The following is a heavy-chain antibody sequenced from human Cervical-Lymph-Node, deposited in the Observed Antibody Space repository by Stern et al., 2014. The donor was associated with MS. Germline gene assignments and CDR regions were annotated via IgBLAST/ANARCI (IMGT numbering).Heavy chain of an antibody. J-gene: IGHJ6*02. CDR3: MGVGDAMHV. CDR1: GFSLSNSA. V-gene: IGHV3-30*03. CDR2: MSFVGGNK. Sequence: VQLGESGGGVVPPGRSLTLSCAASGFSLSNSAMHWVRQAPGKGLAWVAVMSFVGGNKKYGDSVKGRFSISRDMANNTLFLQMNSLRLEDTAVYYCMGVGDAMHVWGQGTTVIVSS.